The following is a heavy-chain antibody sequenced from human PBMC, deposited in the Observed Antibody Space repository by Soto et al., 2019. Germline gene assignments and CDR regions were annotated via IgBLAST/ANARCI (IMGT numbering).Heavy chain of an antibody. J-gene: IGHJ4*02. CDR1: GFTFSSYG. V-gene: IGHV3-33*01. Sequence: GGSLRLSCAASGFTFSSYGMHWVRQAPGKGLEWVAVIWYDGSNKYYADSVKGRFTISRDNSKNTLYLQMNSLRAEDTAVYYCARDGITMVRGRQGQSGIFDYWGQGTLVTVSS. D-gene: IGHD3-10*01. CDR3: ARDGITMVRGRQGQSGIFDY. CDR2: IWYDGSNK.